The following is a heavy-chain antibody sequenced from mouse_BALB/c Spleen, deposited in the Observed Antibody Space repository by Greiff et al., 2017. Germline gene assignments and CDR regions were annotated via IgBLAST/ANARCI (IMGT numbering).Heavy chain of an antibody. CDR2: INSNGGST. V-gene: IGHV5-6-3*01. J-gene: IGHJ2*01. CDR3: ARDTYYGGFDY. CDR1: GFTFSSYG. D-gene: IGHD1-1*01. Sequence: VQLQQSGGGLVQPGGSLKLSCAASGFTFSSYGMSWVRQTPDKRLELVATINSNGGSTYYPDSVKGRFTISRDNAKNTLYLQMSSLKSEDTAMYYCARDTYYGGFDYWGQGTTLTVSS.